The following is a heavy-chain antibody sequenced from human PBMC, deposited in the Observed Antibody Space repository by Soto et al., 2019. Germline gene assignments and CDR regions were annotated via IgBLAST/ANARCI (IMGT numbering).Heavy chain of an antibody. CDR3: ARYRVNNGDYYYYGMDV. J-gene: IGHJ6*02. Sequence: SQTLSLTCAISGDSVSSNSAAWNWIRQSPSRGLEWLGRKYYRSKLYNDYAVSVKSRITINPDTSKSKFSMQLNTVTTEDTAVYYCARYRVNNGDYYYYGMDVWGQGTTVTVSS. CDR1: GDSVSSNSAA. CDR2: KYYRSKLYN. V-gene: IGHV6-1*01. D-gene: IGHD2-21*01.